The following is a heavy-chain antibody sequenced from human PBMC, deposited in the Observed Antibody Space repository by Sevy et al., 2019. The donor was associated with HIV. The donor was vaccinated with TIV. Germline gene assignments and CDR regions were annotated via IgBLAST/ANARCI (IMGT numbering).Heavy chain of an antibody. CDR1: GFKFGDYV. Sequence: GGSLRLSCRASGFKFGDYVMIWFRQAPGKGLDWVGFIRSKVYGETREYAAAVKGRVTISRDDSKGIAYLQMNSLKTEDTARYFCTRARYYYDSGSYYGMDVWGQRTTVTVSS. CDR3: TRARYYYDSGSYYGMDV. J-gene: IGHJ6*02. D-gene: IGHD3-10*01. CDR2: IRSKVYGETR. V-gene: IGHV3-49*03.